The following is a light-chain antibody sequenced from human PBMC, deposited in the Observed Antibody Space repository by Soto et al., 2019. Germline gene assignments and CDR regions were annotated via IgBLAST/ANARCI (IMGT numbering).Light chain of an antibody. V-gene: IGLV4-69*01. J-gene: IGLJ3*02. CDR2: LNSDGRH. Sequence: QPVLTQSPSASASLGASVKLTCTLSSGHSSYAIAWHQQQPEKGPRYLMKLNSDGRHSKGDGIPDRFSGSSSGAERYLTISSLQSEDEAGYHCQAWGTGIWVFGGGTTLTVL. CDR3: QAWGTGIWV. CDR1: SGHSSYA.